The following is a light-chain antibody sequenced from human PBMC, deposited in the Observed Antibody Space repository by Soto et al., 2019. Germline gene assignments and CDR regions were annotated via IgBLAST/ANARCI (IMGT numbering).Light chain of an antibody. CDR1: STDVTGRNY. J-gene: IGLJ1*01. V-gene: IGLV2-14*01. CDR3: CSYTSGTSV. CDR2: EVT. Sequence: QSVLTQPASVSGSPGQWITISCTGTSTDVTGRNYVSWYQQHPGKAPKVIIYEVTNRPSGISNRFSGSKSGNTASLTISGLQDEDEADYHCCSYTSGTSVFGTGTKVTVL.